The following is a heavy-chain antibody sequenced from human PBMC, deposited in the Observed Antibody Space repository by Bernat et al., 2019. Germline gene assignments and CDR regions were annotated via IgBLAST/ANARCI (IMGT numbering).Heavy chain of an antibody. CDR3: ASSAVVVVPAAMSNDAFDI. CDR2: IIPILGIA. J-gene: IGHJ3*02. CDR1: GGTFSSYA. D-gene: IGHD2-2*01. Sequence: QVQLVQSGAEVKKPGSSVKVSCKASGGTFSSYAISWVRQAPGQGLEWMGGIIPILGIANYGQKFQGSVTITADKSTSTAYMELRSLGSKDTAVYYCASSAVVVVPAAMSNDAFDIWGQGTMVTVSS. V-gene: IGHV1-69*09.